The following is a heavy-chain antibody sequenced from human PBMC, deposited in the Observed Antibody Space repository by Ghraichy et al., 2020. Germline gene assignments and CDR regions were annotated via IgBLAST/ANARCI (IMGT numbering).Heavy chain of an antibody. Sequence: GGSLRLSCTASGFIFTNHAMTWVRQAPGKGLQWVSTMGRSGQDTYYADSVKGRFTISRDSSKNTLYLQMNSLRDEDTAIYHCVKHTENHYGASDYWGQGTLVTVSS. D-gene: IGHD3-16*01. CDR3: VKHTENHYGASDY. V-gene: IGHV3-23*01. CDR2: MGRSGQDT. CDR1: GFIFTNHA. J-gene: IGHJ4*02.